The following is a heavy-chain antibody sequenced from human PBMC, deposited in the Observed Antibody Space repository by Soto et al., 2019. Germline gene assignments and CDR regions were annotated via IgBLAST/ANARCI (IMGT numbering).Heavy chain of an antibody. J-gene: IGHJ4*02. V-gene: IGHV3-23*01. Sequence: GGSLRLSCAASGFTFSSYAMSWVRQAPGKGLEWVSAISGSGGSTYYADSVKGRFTISRDNSKNTLYLQMNSLRAEDTAVYYCAGSSSWMGGGLGLGNDYWGQGTLVTVSS. CDR2: ISGSGGST. CDR1: GFTFSSYA. CDR3: AGSSSWMGGGLGLGNDY. D-gene: IGHD6-13*01.